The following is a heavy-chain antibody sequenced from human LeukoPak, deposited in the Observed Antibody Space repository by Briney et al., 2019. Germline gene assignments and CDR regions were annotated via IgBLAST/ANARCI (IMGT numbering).Heavy chain of an antibody. D-gene: IGHD6-13*01. V-gene: IGHV5-51*01. CDR3: ARSQLPGKIAAAGLFDY. CDR2: IYPGDSDT. CDR1: GYSFTSYW. J-gene: IGHJ4*02. Sequence: GESLKISCKGSGYSFTSYWIGWVRQMPGKGLEWMGIIYPGDSDTRYSPSLQGQVTISADKSISTAYLQWSSLKASDTAMYYCARSQLPGKIAAAGLFDYWGQGTLVTVSS.